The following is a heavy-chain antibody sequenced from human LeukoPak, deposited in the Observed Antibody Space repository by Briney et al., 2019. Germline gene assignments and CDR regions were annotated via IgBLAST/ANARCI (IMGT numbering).Heavy chain of an antibody. D-gene: IGHD3-10*01. CDR1: GYTFTSYD. CDR2: MNPNSANT. J-gene: IGHJ4*02. CDR3: AIRFSRGSGSAIDY. Sequence: ASVRVSSKASGYTFTSYDINWVRQAPGQGLEWMGWMNPNSANTGCARNFQGRVTMTRNTSISTAYMELSSLRSEDTAVYYCAIRFSRGSGSAIDYWGQGTLVTVSS. V-gene: IGHV1-8*01.